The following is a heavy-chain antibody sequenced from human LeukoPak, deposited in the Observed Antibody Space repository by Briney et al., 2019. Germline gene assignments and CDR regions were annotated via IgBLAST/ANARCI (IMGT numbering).Heavy chain of an antibody. V-gene: IGHV3-43D*03. CDR3: AKDGVAAAGSYYYYYMDV. Sequence: GGSLRLSCAASGFTFDDYAMHWVRQAPGKGLEWVSLISWDGGSTYYADSVKGRFTISRDNSKNSLYLQMNSLRAEDTALYDCAKDGVAAAGSYYYYYMDVWGKGTTVTVSS. CDR1: GFTFDDYA. D-gene: IGHD6-13*01. J-gene: IGHJ6*03. CDR2: ISWDGGST.